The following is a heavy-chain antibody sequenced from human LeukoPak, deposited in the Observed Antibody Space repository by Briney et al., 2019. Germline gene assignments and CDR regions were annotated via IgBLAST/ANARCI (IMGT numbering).Heavy chain of an antibody. CDR2: IYYSGST. Sequence: SETLSLTCTVSGGSISSYYWSWIRQPPGKGLEWIGYIYYSGSTYYNPSLKSRVTISVDTSKNQFSLKLSSVTAADTAVYYCARGGSDYGDYNAFDIWGQGTMVTVSS. V-gene: IGHV4-59*12. CDR1: GGSISSYY. D-gene: IGHD4-17*01. CDR3: ARGGSDYGDYNAFDI. J-gene: IGHJ3*02.